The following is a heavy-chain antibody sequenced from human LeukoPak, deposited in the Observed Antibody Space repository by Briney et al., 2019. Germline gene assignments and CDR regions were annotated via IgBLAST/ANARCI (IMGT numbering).Heavy chain of an antibody. CDR1: GFTFSDFG. CDR3: VKGGSSSHNWFDP. J-gene: IGHJ5*02. D-gene: IGHD6-13*01. Sequence: GVSLRLSCAASGFTFSDFGMHWVRQARGKGLEWVAFIRNDGSKDYYPDSVKGRFTISRDNSRTTLYLQMHSLRIEDTAVYYCVKGGSSSHNWFDPWGQGILVTVSS. CDR2: IRNDGSKD. V-gene: IGHV3-30*02.